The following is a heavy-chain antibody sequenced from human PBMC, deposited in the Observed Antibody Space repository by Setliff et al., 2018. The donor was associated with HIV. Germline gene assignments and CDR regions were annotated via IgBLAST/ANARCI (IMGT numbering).Heavy chain of an antibody. CDR2: SIPIFRTA. J-gene: IGHJ6*02. CDR3: AIYPFSRGSNYVSPDYFYAMDV. V-gene: IGHV1-69*13. Sequence: EASVKVSCKASGGTFSSYAISWVRQAPGQGLEWMGGSIPIFRTAHYAQEFQGRVTITADEPTSTAYMELSSLRSEDTAVYYCAIYPFSRGSNYVSPDYFYAMDVWGQGTTVTVS. CDR1: GGTFSSYA. D-gene: IGHD4-4*01.